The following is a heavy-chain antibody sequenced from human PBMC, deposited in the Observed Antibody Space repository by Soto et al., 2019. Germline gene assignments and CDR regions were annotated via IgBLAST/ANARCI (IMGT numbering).Heavy chain of an antibody. CDR2: ISSNSVTI. V-gene: IGHV3-48*02. CDR1: VFIFIKYS. D-gene: IGHD1-26*01. J-gene: IGHJ4*02. Sequence: GGSLRLSCETSVFIFIKYSMNWVRQAPGKGLEWLSYISSNSVTICYADSVRGRFTIFRDNAKNSLYLQMNSLRDEDTAVYYCAREDILGTRSFDYWGQGALVTVSS. CDR3: AREDILGTRSFDY.